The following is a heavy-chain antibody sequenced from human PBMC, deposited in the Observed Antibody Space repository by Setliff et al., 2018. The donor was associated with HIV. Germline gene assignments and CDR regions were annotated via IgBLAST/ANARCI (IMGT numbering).Heavy chain of an antibody. CDR1: GFTFSSYG. CDR3: AKDKGSSGWSA. CDR2: LSGSGGGT. J-gene: IGHJ5*02. Sequence: GGSLRLSCAASGFTFSSYGMNWVRQAPGKGLEWVSVLSGSGGGTYYADSVKGRFTVSRDNSKYTLYLQMNSLRVEDTAVYYCAKDKGSSGWSAWGQRTLVTVSS. V-gene: IGHV3-23*01. D-gene: IGHD6-19*01.